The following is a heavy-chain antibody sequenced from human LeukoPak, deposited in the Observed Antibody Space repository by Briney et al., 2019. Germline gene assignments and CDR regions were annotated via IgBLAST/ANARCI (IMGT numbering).Heavy chain of an antibody. CDR1: GFTFNAYS. D-gene: IGHD1-26*01. J-gene: IGHJ3*01. V-gene: IGHV3-21*06. CDR2: IIGSGSEM. Sequence: GGSLRLSCAGSGFTFNAYSMSWVRQAPGKGLEWVASIIGSGSEMFYADSLKGRFTISRDNSKNSLYLQMNSLRVEDTAVYYCAKLQSDIVGAMFFSFDVWGQGTMVSVSS. CDR3: AKLQSDIVGAMFFSFDV.